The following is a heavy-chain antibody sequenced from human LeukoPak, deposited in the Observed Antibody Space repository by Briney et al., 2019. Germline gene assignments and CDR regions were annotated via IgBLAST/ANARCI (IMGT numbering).Heavy chain of an antibody. V-gene: IGHV4-59*01. CDR2: IYYSGST. D-gene: IGHD3-16*01. CDR3: ARVGPGGEYYFDY. CDR1: GGSISSYY. Sequence: PSETLSLTCTVSGGSISSYYWSWIRQPPGKGLEWIGYIYYSGSTNYNPSLKSRVTISVDTSKNQFSLKLSSVTAADTAVYYCARVGPGGEYYFDYWGQGTLVTVSS. J-gene: IGHJ4*02.